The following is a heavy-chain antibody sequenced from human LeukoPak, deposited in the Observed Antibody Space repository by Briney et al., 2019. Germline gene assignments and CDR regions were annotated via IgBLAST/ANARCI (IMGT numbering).Heavy chain of an antibody. CDR2: IYTSGST. CDR3: ASRYCSGGSCFPDI. Sequence: SETLSLTCTVSGGSISSYYWSWLRQPAGKGLEWIGRIYTSGSTNYNPSLKSRVTMSVDTSKNQFSLKLSSVTAADTAVYYCASRYCSGGSCFPDIWGQGTMVTVSS. J-gene: IGHJ3*02. V-gene: IGHV4-4*07. D-gene: IGHD2-15*01. CDR1: GGSISSYY.